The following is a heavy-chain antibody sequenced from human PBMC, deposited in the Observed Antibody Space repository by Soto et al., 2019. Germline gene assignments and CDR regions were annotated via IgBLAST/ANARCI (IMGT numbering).Heavy chain of an antibody. J-gene: IGHJ4*02. D-gene: IGHD6-6*01. CDR3: ARGDMEYSSPGDY. V-gene: IGHV4-61*01. Sequence: SETLSLTCTVSGGSVSSGSYYWSWIRQPPGKGLEWIGYIYYSGSTNYNPSLKSRVTISVDTSKNQFSLKLSSVTAADTAVYYCARGDMEYSSPGDYWGQGTLVTVSS. CDR2: IYYSGST. CDR1: GGSVSSGSYY.